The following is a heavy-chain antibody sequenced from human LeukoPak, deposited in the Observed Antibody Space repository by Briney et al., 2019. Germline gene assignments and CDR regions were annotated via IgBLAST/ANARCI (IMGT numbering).Heavy chain of an antibody. D-gene: IGHD3-22*01. J-gene: IGHJ5*02. Sequence: RASETLSLTCTVSGGSISSSSYYWGWIRQPPGEGLEWIGSIYYSGSTYYNPSLKSRVTISVDTSKNQFSLKLSSVTAADTAVYYCARDAYYEFSLPFDPWGQGTLVTVSS. CDR3: ARDAYYEFSLPFDP. CDR2: IYYSGST. V-gene: IGHV4-39*07. CDR1: GGSISSSSYY.